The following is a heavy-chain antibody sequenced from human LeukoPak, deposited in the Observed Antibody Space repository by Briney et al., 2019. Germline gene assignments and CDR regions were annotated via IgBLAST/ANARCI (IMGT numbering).Heavy chain of an antibody. CDR1: GGSISWYY. V-gene: IGHV4-59*01. CDR3: ARVPQHYDILTGYYAFDI. Sequence: SETLSLTCTVSGGSISWYYWSWIRQPPGKGLEWIGYIYYSGSTYYNPSLKSRVTISVDTSKNQFSLKLSSVTAADTAVYYCARVPQHYDILTGYYAFDIWGQGTMVTVFS. J-gene: IGHJ3*02. D-gene: IGHD3-9*01. CDR2: IYYSGST.